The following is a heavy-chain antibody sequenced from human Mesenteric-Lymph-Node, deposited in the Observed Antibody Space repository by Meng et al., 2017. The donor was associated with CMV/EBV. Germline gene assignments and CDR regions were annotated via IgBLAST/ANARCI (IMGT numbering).Heavy chain of an antibody. V-gene: IGHV3-21*01. D-gene: IGHD5-18*01. CDR2: ISSSSSYI. CDR3: AGDQPRSMDTDY. Sequence: GGSLRLSCAASGFTFSSYSMNWVRQAPGKGLEWVSSISSSSSYIYYADSVKGRFTISRDNAKNSLYLQMNSLRAEDTAVYYCAGDQPRSMDTDYWGQGTLVTVSS. J-gene: IGHJ4*02. CDR1: GFTFSSYS.